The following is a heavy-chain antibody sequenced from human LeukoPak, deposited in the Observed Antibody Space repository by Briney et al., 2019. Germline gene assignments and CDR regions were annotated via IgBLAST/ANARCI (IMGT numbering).Heavy chain of an antibody. Sequence: PGGSLRLSCAASGFTFSIYAMHGFRHAPGKGLEWVAVISYDGSNKYYAASVKGRFTISRDNSKNTLYLQMNSLRAEDTAVYYCARGPPSIVVVPAAVAWGQGTLVTVSS. V-gene: IGHV3-30-3*01. D-gene: IGHD2-2*01. CDR3: ARGPPSIVVVPAAVA. J-gene: IGHJ5*02. CDR1: GFTFSIYA. CDR2: ISYDGSNK.